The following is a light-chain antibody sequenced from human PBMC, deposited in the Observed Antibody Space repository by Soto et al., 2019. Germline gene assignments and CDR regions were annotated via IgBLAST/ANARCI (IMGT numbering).Light chain of an antibody. CDR1: SRDVGGYNF. V-gene: IGLV2-8*01. CDR3: SSYAGLSLV. CDR2: EVD. Sequence: QSVLTQPPSASGSPGQSVTISCTGTSRDVGGYNFVSWYQQYPGKAPKLIIYEVDKRPSGVPGRFSGSKSGNTASLTVSGLQAEDEADYYCSSYAGLSLVFGGGTKLTVL. J-gene: IGLJ2*01.